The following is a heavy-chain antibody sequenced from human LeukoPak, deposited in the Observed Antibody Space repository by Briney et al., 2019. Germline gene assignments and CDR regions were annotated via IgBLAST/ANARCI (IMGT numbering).Heavy chain of an antibody. Sequence: GGSLRLSCAASGFTFSDYWMSWVRQAPGKGLEWVSVIYSGGSTYYADSVKGRFTISRDNSKNTLYLQMNSLRAEDTAVYYCARSGEAGIDYWGQGTLVTVSS. CDR2: IYSGGST. CDR1: GFTFSDYW. V-gene: IGHV3-53*01. CDR3: ARSGEAGIDY. J-gene: IGHJ4*02. D-gene: IGHD6-19*01.